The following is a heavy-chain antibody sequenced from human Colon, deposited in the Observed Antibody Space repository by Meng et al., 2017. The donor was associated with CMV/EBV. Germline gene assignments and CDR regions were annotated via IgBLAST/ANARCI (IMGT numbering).Heavy chain of an antibody. D-gene: IGHD1-26*01. CDR2: IYPGDSGT. CDR3: AREEVGARGPDY. J-gene: IGHJ4*02. Sequence: GGSLRLSCKGSGYSFTSYWFGWVRQMPGKGLEWMGIIYPGDSGTRYSPSFQGQVTISADKSISTAYLQWSSLKASDTAMYYCAREEVGARGPDYWGQGTLVTVSS. V-gene: IGHV5-51*01. CDR1: GYSFTSYW.